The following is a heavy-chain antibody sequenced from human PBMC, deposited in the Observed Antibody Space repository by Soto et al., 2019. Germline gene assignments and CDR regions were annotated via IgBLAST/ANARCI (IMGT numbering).Heavy chain of an antibody. J-gene: IGHJ2*01. V-gene: IGHV1-46*01. CDR1: GYSFTNYC. Sequence: QVQLVQSGADVKKPGTSVKVSCKAAGYSFTNYCMYWVRQAPGQGLEWMGMINPRTGSTRYAQKFQDRVTLTRDTSTTTVYMELSTLISDDTAVYYCARDGGLLNAIWHYELWGPGTLVTVSS. CDR3: ARDGGLLNAIWHYEL. CDR2: INPRTGST. D-gene: IGHD2-15*01.